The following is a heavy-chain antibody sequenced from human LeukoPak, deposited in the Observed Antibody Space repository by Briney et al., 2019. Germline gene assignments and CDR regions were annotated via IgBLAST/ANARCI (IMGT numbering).Heavy chain of an antibody. Sequence: GESLKISCKGAGYSFTSYWISWVRQMPGKGLEWVGRIDPSDSYTNYSPSFQGHVTISADKSISTAYLQWSSLKASDTAMYYCARLGGDMFHAWTPPGFDYWGQGTLVTVSS. CDR3: ARLGGDMFHAWTPPGFDY. V-gene: IGHV5-10-1*01. D-gene: IGHD3-10*01. J-gene: IGHJ4*02. CDR1: GYSFTSYW. CDR2: IDPSDSYT.